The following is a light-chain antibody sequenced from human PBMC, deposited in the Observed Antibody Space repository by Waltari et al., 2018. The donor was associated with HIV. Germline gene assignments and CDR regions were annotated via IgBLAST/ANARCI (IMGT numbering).Light chain of an antibody. CDR1: SGSIASNY. Sequence: MLIQPHSVSESPGKTVTISCTRSSGSIASNYVHWYQQRPGSSPTTVIYDDYRRPSGVPDRFSGSIDSSSNSASLTISGLKTEDEADYYCQSYDSTNLVFGGGTKLTVL. V-gene: IGLV6-57*01. J-gene: IGLJ3*02. CDR2: DDY. CDR3: QSYDSTNLV.